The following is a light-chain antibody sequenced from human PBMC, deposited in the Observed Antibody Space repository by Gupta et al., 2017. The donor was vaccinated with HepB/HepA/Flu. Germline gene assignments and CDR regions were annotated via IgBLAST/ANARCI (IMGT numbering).Light chain of an antibody. J-gene: IGLJ1*01. CDR2: AKN. CDR1: RRRSYY. CDR3: EYKDSSAKRYL. V-gene: IGLV3-19*01. Sequence: SSALTQDPAVSVALGPTVRITCQGDRRRSYYAIWYPPKPGEESVCGIDAKNNRPLGIYDRVSGYSTGNKASCRINGAQAEDEEDDYCEYKDSSAKRYLFGTGTKVPVL.